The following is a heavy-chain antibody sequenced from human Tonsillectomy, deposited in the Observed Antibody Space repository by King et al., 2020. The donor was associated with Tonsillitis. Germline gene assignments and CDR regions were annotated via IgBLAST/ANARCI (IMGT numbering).Heavy chain of an antibody. J-gene: IGHJ5*02. V-gene: IGHV4-34*01. D-gene: IGHD6-13*01. CDR3: ARVGSSHNWFDP. CDR1: GGSFSGYY. Sequence: VQLQQWGAGLLKPSETLSLTCAVYGGSFSGYYWSWIRQPPGKGLECIGEINHSGSTNYNPSLKSRVTISVDTSKKQFFLKLNSVTAADTAVYYCARVGSSHNWFDPWGQGTLVTVPS. CDR2: INHSGST.